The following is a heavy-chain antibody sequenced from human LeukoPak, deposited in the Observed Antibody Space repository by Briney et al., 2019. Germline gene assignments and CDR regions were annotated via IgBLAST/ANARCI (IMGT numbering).Heavy chain of an antibody. V-gene: IGHV3-23*01. D-gene: IGHD3-22*01. CDR1: GFTFSSYA. J-gene: IGHJ4*02. Sequence: TGGSLRLSCAASGFTFSSYAMSWVRQAPGKGLEWVSAISGSGGSTYYADSVKGRFTISRDNSKNTLYLQMNSLKTEDTAVYYCTTWGYYYDSSGYSFFDYWGQGTLVTVSS. CDR2: ISGSGGST. CDR3: TTWGYYYDSSGYSFFDY.